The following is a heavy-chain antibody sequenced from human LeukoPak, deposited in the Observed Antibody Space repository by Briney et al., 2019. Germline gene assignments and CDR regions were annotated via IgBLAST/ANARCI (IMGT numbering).Heavy chain of an antibody. D-gene: IGHD2-15*01. CDR2: IKQDGSEK. V-gene: IGHV3-7*02. CDR1: GLTFSNYW. Sequence: GGSLRLSCATSGLTFSNYWMAWVRQAPGKGLEWMGNIKQDGSEKCYVDSVKGRFTFTRDNAKKSAYLQMNSLRADDTAVYYCARADCSGGSCYYYFAMDVWGQGTTVTVSS. J-gene: IGHJ6*02. CDR3: ARADCSGGSCYYYFAMDV.